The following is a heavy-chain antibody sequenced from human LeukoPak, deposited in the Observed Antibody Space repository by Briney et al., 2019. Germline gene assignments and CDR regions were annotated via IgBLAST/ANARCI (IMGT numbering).Heavy chain of an antibody. CDR1: GFIFRNFW. J-gene: IGHJ4*02. CDR3: LSGTGH. V-gene: IGHV3-7*01. CDR2: INEDGSEK. Sequence: GGSLRLSCAAAGFIFRNFWMGWVRQAPGKGLQWVASINEDGSEKYYVDSVKGRFTISRDNAKNSLYLQMNILRDEDTAVFYCLSGTGHCGQGTLVTVSS. D-gene: IGHD1-1*01.